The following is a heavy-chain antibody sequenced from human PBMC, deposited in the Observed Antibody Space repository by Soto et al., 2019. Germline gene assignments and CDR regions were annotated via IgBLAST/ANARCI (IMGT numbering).Heavy chain of an antibody. Sequence: GSSVKVSGKASCYSFTSYGISWVRQAPGQGLEWMGWISAYNGNTNYAQKLQGRVTMTTDTSTSTAYMELRSLRSDDTAVYYCARDITMVRGVIFYYYGMDVWGQGTTVTVSS. V-gene: IGHV1-18*04. CDR1: CYSFTSYG. J-gene: IGHJ6*02. D-gene: IGHD3-10*01. CDR3: ARDITMVRGVIFYYYGMDV. CDR2: ISAYNGNT.